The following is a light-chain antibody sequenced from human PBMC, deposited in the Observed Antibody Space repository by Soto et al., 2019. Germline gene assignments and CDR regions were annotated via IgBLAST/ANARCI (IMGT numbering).Light chain of an antibody. CDR2: GAS. CDR3: QHYDGSPIT. J-gene: IGKJ5*01. Sequence: EVVLTQSPGTLSLSPGERATLSCRASQSVHFNYLAWYQQKPGQAPRLLIYGASSRATGIPDRFRGSGSGTDFTLTISKLEPEDFAVYYCQHYDGSPITFGHVTRLEIK. V-gene: IGKV3-20*01. CDR1: QSVHFNY.